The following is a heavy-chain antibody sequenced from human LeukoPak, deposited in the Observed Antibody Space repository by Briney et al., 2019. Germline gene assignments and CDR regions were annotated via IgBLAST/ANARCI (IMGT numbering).Heavy chain of an antibody. CDR2: INTRTGHL. D-gene: IGHD1-1*01. J-gene: IGHJ4*02. CDR3: VRDFDTITTAFLVH. Sequence: PGGSLRLSXAASGFTFRNYCMNWVRQAPGKGLEWVSSINTRTGHLYYADSVRGRFTISRDNARNSLYLQMDSLGAEDTAVYYCVRDFDTITTAFLVHWGQGTLVTVSS. V-gene: IGHV3-21*01. CDR1: GFTFRNYC.